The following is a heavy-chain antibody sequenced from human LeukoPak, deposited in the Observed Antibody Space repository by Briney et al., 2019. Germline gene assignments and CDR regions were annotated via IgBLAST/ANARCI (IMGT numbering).Heavy chain of an antibody. J-gene: IGHJ4*02. CDR2: IYWNDDK. CDR3: ANSDCGGDCYSSGLDF. V-gene: IGHV2-5*01. D-gene: IGHD2-21*02. Sequence: SGPTLVKPTQTLTLTCTFSGFSLSTSGVGMGWIRQPPGKALEWLALIYWNDDKRYSPSLKSRLTITKDTSKNQVVLTMTNMDPVDTATYYCANSDCGGDCYSSGLDFWGQGTLVTVSS. CDR1: GFSLSTSGVG.